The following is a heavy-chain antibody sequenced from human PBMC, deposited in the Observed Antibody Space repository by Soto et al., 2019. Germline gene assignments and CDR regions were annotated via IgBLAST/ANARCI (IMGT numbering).Heavy chain of an antibody. CDR1: GYTFTSYG. D-gene: IGHD2-2*01. J-gene: IGHJ5*02. CDR2: ISAYNGNT. Sequence: SVKVSCKASGYTFTSYGISWVRQAPGQGLEWMGWISAYNGNTNYAQKLQGRVTMTTDTSTSTAYMELRSLRSDDTAVYYCARGPVVPAANNWFDPWGQGTLVTVSS. V-gene: IGHV1-18*01. CDR3: ARGPVVPAANNWFDP.